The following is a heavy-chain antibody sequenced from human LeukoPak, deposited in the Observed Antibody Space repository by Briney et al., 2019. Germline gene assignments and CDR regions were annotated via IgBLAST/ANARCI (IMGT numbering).Heavy chain of an antibody. CDR3: ASAYYSDTRGFDY. CDR1: GFTFSSYW. J-gene: IGHJ4*02. CDR2: INSDGSST. D-gene: IGHD3-22*01. V-gene: IGHV3-74*01. Sequence: GGSLRLSCAASGFTFSSYWMHWVRQAPGKGLVWVSRINSDGSSTSYADSVQGRFTISRDNAKNPLYLQTNSLRADDNAVYFCASAYYSDTRGFDYWGQGTLVTVSS.